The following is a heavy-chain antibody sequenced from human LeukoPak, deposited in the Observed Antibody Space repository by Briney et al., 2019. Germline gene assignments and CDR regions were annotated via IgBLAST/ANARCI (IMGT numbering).Heavy chain of an antibody. D-gene: IGHD3-10*01. CDR3: AKDGDRNGMDV. CDR2: ISWNSGSI. CDR1: GFTFDDYA. J-gene: IGHJ6*02. V-gene: IGHV3-9*01. Sequence: PGGSLRLSCAASGFTFDDYAMHWVRQAPGKGLEWVSGISWNSGSIGYADSVKGRFTISRDNAKNSLYLQMNSLRAEDTALYYCAKDGDRNGMDVWGQGTTATVSS.